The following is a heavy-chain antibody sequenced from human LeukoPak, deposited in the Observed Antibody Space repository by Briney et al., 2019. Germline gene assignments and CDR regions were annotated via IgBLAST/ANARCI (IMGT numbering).Heavy chain of an antibody. V-gene: IGHV1-58*01. Sequence: SVKVSCKASGFTFTSSAVQWVRQARGQRLEWIGWIVVGSGNTNYAQKFQERVTITRDMSTSTAYMELSSLRSEDTAVYYCAASEVELVHLYYYYGMDVWGQGTTVTVSS. CDR1: GFTFTSSA. CDR2: IVVGSGNT. D-gene: IGHD6-6*01. J-gene: IGHJ6*02. CDR3: AASEVELVHLYYYYGMDV.